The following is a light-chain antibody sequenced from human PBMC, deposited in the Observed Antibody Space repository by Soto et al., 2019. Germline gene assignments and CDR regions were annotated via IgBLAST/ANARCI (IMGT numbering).Light chain of an antibody. Sequence: AIRMTQSPSSLSASTGDRVTITCRASQGISSYLAWYQQKPGKAPKLLIYDASTLESGVPSRFSGSGSGTEFTLTISSLQPDDFATYYCQQYESYSKTFGQGTKVDIK. CDR3: QQYESYSKT. V-gene: IGKV1-8*01. CDR1: QGISSY. CDR2: DAS. J-gene: IGKJ1*01.